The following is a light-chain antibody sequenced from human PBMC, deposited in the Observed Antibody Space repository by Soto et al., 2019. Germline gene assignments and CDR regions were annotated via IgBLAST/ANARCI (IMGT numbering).Light chain of an antibody. CDR2: GAS. J-gene: IGKJ1*01. V-gene: IGKV3-20*01. Sequence: DIALTPSPVTLSVSPGERAALSGLASQSVSSDLAWYQQKPGQAPRLLIYGASSRATGIPDRFSGSGSGTDFTLTISRLEPEDFAVYYCQHYGSSPETFGQVTKVDIK. CDR1: QSVSSD. CDR3: QHYGSSPET.